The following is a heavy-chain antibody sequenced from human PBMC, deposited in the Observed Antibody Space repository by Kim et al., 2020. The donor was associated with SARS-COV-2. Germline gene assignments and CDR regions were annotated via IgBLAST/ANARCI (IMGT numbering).Heavy chain of an antibody. D-gene: IGHD1-7*01. CDR2: INHRGST. V-gene: IGHV4-34*01. J-gene: IGHJ4*02. Sequence: SETLSLTCAVYGGSFSGYYWSWIRQPPGKGQEWIGEINHRGSTNYNPSLKSRVTISVDTSKNQFSLKLSSVTAADTAVYYCARVAWWNYLFDYWGQGTLV. CDR1: GGSFSGYY. CDR3: ARVAWWNYLFDY.